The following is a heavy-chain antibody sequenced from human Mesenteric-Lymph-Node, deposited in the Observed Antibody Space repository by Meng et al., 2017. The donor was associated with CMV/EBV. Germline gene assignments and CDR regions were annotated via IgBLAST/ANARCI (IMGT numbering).Heavy chain of an antibody. CDR3: TRDRTSGWFNTFDI. Sequence: GESLKISCAASGFAFPYSAMSWVRQAPGRGLEWVSGISWNGVRVAYADSVKGRFTISRDNAKNSLYLQMNSLRAEDTAVYYCTRDRTSGWFNTFDIWGQGTMVTVSS. V-gene: IGHV3-20*04. CDR2: ISWNGVRV. D-gene: IGHD6-19*01. J-gene: IGHJ3*02. CDR1: GFAFPYSA.